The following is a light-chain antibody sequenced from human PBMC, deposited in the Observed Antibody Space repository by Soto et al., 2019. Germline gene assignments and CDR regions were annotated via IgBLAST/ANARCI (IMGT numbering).Light chain of an antibody. CDR2: GAS. J-gene: IGKJ2*01. CDR1: QSVSSN. Sequence: EIVMTQSPATLSVSPGERATLSCRASQSVSSNLAWYQQKPGQAPRLRIYGASTRATGIPARFSGSGSGTEFTLTISSLQSEDFSVYYCQQYNNWPSMYTFGQGTKLEIK. CDR3: QQYNNWPSMYT. V-gene: IGKV3-15*01.